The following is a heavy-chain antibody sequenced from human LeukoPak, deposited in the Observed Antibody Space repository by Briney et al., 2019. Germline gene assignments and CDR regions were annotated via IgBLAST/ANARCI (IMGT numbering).Heavy chain of an antibody. Sequence: GGSLRLSCAASGFTFSAYWMHWVRQAPGKGLVWVARSNSDGSATIYADSVKGRFVISRDNSKNTLYLQMSSLRVEDTAMYYCAREWRGVEDYWGQGTLVTVSS. CDR1: GFTFSAYW. CDR2: SNSDGSAT. D-gene: IGHD3-10*01. CDR3: AREWRGVEDY. V-gene: IGHV3-74*01. J-gene: IGHJ4*02.